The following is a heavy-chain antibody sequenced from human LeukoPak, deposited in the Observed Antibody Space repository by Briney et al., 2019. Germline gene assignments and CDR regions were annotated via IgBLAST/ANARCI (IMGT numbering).Heavy chain of an antibody. D-gene: IGHD2-21*02. CDR2: ISGRGGNT. Sequence: PGGPLRLSCAASGYPFNHYAMRWVREPPGKGLEWVSAISGRGGNTYYAESVKGRFNISRDNSKNTLYLQMNRLRAEDTAVYYCAKDDDIVVVTAILFDFWGQGTLVTVSS. J-gene: IGHJ4*02. CDR3: AKDDDIVVVTAILFDF. CDR1: GYPFNHYA. V-gene: IGHV3-23*01.